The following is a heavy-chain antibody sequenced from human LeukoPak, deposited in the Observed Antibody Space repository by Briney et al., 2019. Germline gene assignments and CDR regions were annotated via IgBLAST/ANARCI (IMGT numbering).Heavy chain of an antibody. D-gene: IGHD3-10*01. CDR2: ISGSGGST. CDR3: AKLPYGSVDY. CDR1: GFTFSSYA. Sequence: GGSLRLSCAASGFTFSSYAMSWVRLAPGKGLEWVSTISGSGGSTYYADSVKGRFTISKDNSKNTLYLQLNSLRADDTAVYYCAKLPYGSVDYWGQGTLVTVSS. V-gene: IGHV3-23*01. J-gene: IGHJ4*01.